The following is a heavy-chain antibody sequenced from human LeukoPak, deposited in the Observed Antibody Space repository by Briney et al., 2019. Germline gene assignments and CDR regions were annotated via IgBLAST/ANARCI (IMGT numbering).Heavy chain of an antibody. V-gene: IGHV1-18*01. CDR1: GYTFTSYG. Sequence: ASVKVSCKASGYTFTSYGISWVRQAPGQGLEWMGWISAYNGNTNYAQKLQGRVTMTTDTSTSTAYMELRSLRSEDTAVYYCARDFGFYGGNSGMSLDWGQGTLVTVSS. D-gene: IGHD4-23*01. CDR2: ISAYNGNT. J-gene: IGHJ4*02. CDR3: ARDFGFYGGNSGMSLD.